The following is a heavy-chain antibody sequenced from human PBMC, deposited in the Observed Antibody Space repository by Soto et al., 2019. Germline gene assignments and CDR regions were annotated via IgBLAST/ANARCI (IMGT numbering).Heavy chain of an antibody. J-gene: IGHJ6*02. Sequence: QVQLVQSGAEVKKPGSSVKVSCKASGGTFSSYAISWVRQAPGQGLEWMGGIIPIFGTANYAQKFQGRVTINADESTSTAYMELSSLRSEDTAVYYCARALHCSGGSCYSIRGYYYYYGMDVWGQGTTVTVSS. CDR1: GGTFSSYA. D-gene: IGHD2-15*01. CDR2: IIPIFGTA. CDR3: ARALHCSGGSCYSIRGYYYYYGMDV. V-gene: IGHV1-69*01.